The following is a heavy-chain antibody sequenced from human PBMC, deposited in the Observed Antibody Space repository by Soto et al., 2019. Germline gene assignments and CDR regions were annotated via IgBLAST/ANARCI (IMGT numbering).Heavy chain of an antibody. Sequence: GSLRLSCAASGCTFSTYAMACVRQAPGKGLEWVSGVSASGPNTDYADPVKGRFYISRDNSKNTVSLHMNSLRAEDTALYYWAKDRPRRTSGYFFDYGGQGTPVTVSS. CDR3: AKDRPRRTSGYFFDY. J-gene: IGHJ4*02. D-gene: IGHD3-10*01. CDR1: GCTFSTYA. CDR2: VSASGPNT. V-gene: IGHV3-23*01.